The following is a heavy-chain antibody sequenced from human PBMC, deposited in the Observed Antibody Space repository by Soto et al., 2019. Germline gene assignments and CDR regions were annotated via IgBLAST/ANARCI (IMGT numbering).Heavy chain of an antibody. CDR2: IYYSGST. D-gene: IGHD6-13*01. V-gene: IGHV4-59*07. Sequence: SDTLSLTCTSSGLSIRSYYWSSFRQPQGKGLEWIGYIYYSGSTNYNPSLKSRVTISVDTSKNQFSLKLSSVTAAETAVYYCASSSWDYYGMDVWGQGTTVTVS. CDR1: GLSIRSYY. CDR3: ASSSWDYYGMDV. J-gene: IGHJ6*02.